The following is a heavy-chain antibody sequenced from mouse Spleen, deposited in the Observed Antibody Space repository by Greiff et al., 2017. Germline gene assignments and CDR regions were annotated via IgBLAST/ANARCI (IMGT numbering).Heavy chain of an antibody. J-gene: IGHJ3*01. V-gene: IGHV5-9-3*01. CDR2: ISSGGSYT. CDR3: ASLDSSGYWFAY. Sequence: EVQLVESGGGLVKPGGSLKLSCAASGFTFSSYAMSWVRQTPETRLEWVATISSGGSYTYYPDSVKGRFTISRDNAKNTLYLQMSSLRSEDTAMYYCASLDSSGYWFAYWGQGTLVTVSA. CDR1: GFTFSSYA. D-gene: IGHD3-2*01.